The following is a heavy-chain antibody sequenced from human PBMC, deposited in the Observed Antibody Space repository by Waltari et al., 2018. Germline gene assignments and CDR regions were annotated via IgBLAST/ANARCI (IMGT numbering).Heavy chain of an antibody. D-gene: IGHD4-4*01. J-gene: IGHJ4*02. V-gene: IGHV4-30-4*08. CDR2: IYFSGST. Sequence: QVQLQESGPGLVKPSQTLSLTCTVSGGSIIGGDYYWSWIRQPPGKGLAWIGYIYFSGSTYDSPSLKRRVTIAVDTCKKQFSLKLNAVSAADTAGYYCARRGRTTVTYYVDYWGQGTLVTVSS. CDR3: ARRGRTTVTYYVDY. CDR1: GGSIIGGDYY.